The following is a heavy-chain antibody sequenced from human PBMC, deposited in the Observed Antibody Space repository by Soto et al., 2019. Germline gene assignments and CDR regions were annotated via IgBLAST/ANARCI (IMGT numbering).Heavy chain of an antibody. V-gene: IGHV4-59*01. CDR1: GGSSSSYY. Sequence: SETLSLTCTVSGGSSSSYYWSWIRQPPGKGLEWIGYIYYSGSTNYNPSLKSRVTISVDTSKNQFSRRLSSVTAADTSGYYCARRVGGYSYGYGLCYFDYWGQGTLITVSS. CDR3: ARRVGGYSYGYGLCYFDY. D-gene: IGHD5-18*01. J-gene: IGHJ4*02. CDR2: IYYSGST.